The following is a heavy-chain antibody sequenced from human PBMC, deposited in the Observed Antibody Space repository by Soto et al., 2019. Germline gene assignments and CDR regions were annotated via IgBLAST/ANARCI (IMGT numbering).Heavy chain of an antibody. J-gene: IGHJ3*02. CDR1: GGTFSSYA. Sequence: QVQLVQSGAEVKKPGSSVKVSCKASGGTFSSYAISWVRQAPGQGLEWMGGIIPIFGTANYAQKFQGRVTITADESESTAYMALSSVRAEDTAVYYCARARFSLAAMHEAFDIWGQGTIVTVSS. CDR3: ARARFSLAAMHEAFDI. D-gene: IGHD2-2*01. CDR2: IIPIFGTA. V-gene: IGHV1-69*01.